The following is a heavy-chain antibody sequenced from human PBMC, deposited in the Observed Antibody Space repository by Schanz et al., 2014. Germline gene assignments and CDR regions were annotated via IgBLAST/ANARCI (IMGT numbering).Heavy chain of an antibody. CDR2: VSSRSDEI. Sequence: EVQLVESGGGLIQPGGSLRLSCAASGFGFSSYSMTWVRQAPGKGLEWVAAVSSRSDEIKYADSVRGRFTISRDNSRSTMYRQMNSLRAEDTAVYFCAKDLGVDCGDGCFNWYFDLWGRGTLVTVSS. CDR1: GFGFSSYS. D-gene: IGHD2-21*02. V-gene: IGHV3-23*04. CDR3: AKDLGVDCGDGCFNWYFDL. J-gene: IGHJ2*01.